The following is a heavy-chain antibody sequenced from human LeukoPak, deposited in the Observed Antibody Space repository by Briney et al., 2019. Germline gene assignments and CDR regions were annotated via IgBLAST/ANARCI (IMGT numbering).Heavy chain of an antibody. CDR3: TKFDY. V-gene: IGHV3-15*01. Sequence: GGSRSLSCAAPEFTLRNAWMSWVRQAPGKGLEWVGRIKSKTDGGTTDYAAPVKGRFTISRDDSKNTLYLQMNSLKTEDTAVYYCTKFDYWGQGVLVTVSS. CDR1: EFTLRNAW. CDR2: IKSKTDGGTT. J-gene: IGHJ4*02.